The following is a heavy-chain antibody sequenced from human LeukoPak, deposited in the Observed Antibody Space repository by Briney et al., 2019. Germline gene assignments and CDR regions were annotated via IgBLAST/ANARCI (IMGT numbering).Heavy chain of an antibody. D-gene: IGHD6-13*01. V-gene: IGHV1-2*02. CDR1: GYTFTGYY. CDR3: ARCPSSEEFPRLDY. J-gene: IGHJ4*02. Sequence: ASVKVSCKASGYTFTGYYMHWVRQAPGQGLEWMGWINPNSGGTNYAQKFQGRVTMTRDTSISTAYMELSRLRSDDTAVYYCARCPSSEEFPRLDYWGQGTLVTVSS. CDR2: INPNSGGT.